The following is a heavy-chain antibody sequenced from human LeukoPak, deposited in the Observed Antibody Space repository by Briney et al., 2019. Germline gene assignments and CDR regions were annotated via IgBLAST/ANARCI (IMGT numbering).Heavy chain of an antibody. CDR2: ISSSGSTI. D-gene: IGHD5-18*01. Sequence: GGSLRLSCAASGFTFSDYYMSWIRQAPGKGLEWVSYISSSGSTIYYADSVKGRFTISRDNAKNSLYLQMNSLRAEDTAVYYCARGLASWIQLWSASDYWGQGTLVTVSP. V-gene: IGHV3-11*01. CDR1: GFTFSDYY. J-gene: IGHJ4*02. CDR3: ARGLASWIQLWSASDY.